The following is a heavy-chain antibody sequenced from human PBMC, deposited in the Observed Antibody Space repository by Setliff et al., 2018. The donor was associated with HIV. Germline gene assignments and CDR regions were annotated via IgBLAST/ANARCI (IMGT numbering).Heavy chain of an antibody. CDR2: INQSGNI. J-gene: IGHJ3*01. CDR1: GGSFSDHY. CDR3: ARGGRSWFQNFHGAFDV. V-gene: IGHV4-34*01. Sequence: SETLSLTCAVYGGSFSDHYWSWIRQPPGKGLDWIGVINQSGNIYYNPSLKSRATISVDTSKNQFSLRLTSVTAADTAVYYCARGGRSWFQNFHGAFDVWGQGTMVTVSS. D-gene: IGHD3-10*01.